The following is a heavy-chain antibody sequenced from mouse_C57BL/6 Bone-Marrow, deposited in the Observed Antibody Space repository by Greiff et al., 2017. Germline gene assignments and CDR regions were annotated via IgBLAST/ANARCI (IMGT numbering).Heavy chain of an antibody. CDR2: IDPSDSYT. CDR1: GYTFTSYW. D-gene: IGHD1-1*01. V-gene: IGHV1-50*01. J-gene: IGHJ2*01. CDR3: EREAPDGSSYN. Sequence: VHLQQPGAELVKPGASVKLSCKASGYTFTSYWMQWVKQRPGQGLEWIGEIDPSDSYTNYNQKFKGKATLTVDTSSSTAYMQLSSLTSEDSAVSYCEREAPDGSSYNWGQGTTLTVSS.